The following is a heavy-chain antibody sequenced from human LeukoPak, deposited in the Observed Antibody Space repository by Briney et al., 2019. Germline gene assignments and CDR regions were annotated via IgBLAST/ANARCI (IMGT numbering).Heavy chain of an antibody. Sequence: ASVKVSCKASGYTFTSYDINWVRQATGQGLEWMGWMNPNSGNTGYAQKLQGRVTMTTDTSTSTAYMELRSLRSDDTAVYYCARGQLVSAFDIWGQGTMVTVSS. D-gene: IGHD6-13*01. J-gene: IGHJ3*02. CDR2: MNPNSGNT. CDR1: GYTFTSYD. V-gene: IGHV1-8*01. CDR3: ARGQLVSAFDI.